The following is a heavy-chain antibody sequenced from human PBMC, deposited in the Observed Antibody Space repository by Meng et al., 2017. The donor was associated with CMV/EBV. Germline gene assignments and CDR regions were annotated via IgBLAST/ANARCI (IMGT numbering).Heavy chain of an antibody. CDR3: ARDRYYGDYGDY. Sequence: VELVGSGGGLVVRGGSLTLSWAASGFTFSSYWMHWVRQAPGKGLVWVSRINSDGSSTSYADSVKGRFTISRDNAKNSLYLQMNSLRAEDTAVYYCARDRYYGDYGDYWGQGTLVTVSS. CDR1: GFTFSSYW. CDR2: INSDGSST. J-gene: IGHJ4*02. D-gene: IGHD4-17*01. V-gene: IGHV3-74*01.